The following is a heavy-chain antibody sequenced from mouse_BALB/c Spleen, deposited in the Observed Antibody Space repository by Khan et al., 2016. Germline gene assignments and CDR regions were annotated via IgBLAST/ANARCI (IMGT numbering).Heavy chain of an antibody. CDR3: ARPWGFAY. D-gene: IGHD4-1*01. Sequence: EVKLLESGPGLVKPSQSLSLTCTVTGYSITSDYAWNWIRQFPGNKLEWMGYISYSGSTSYNPSLKSRISITRDTSKNQFFLQLNSVTTEDTATYYFARPWGFAYWGQGTLVTVSA. CDR2: ISYSGST. J-gene: IGHJ3*01. V-gene: IGHV3-2*02. CDR1: GYSITSDYA.